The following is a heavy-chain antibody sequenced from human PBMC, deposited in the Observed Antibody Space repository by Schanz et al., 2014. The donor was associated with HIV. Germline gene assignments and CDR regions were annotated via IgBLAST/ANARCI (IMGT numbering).Heavy chain of an antibody. CDR2: ITLDGTEK. V-gene: IGHV3-7*01. Sequence: EVQLVQSGGGLVQPGGSLRVSCMASGFSFSSYWMSWVRQAPGKGLEWVASITLDGTEKYSMDSMKGRFTISRDNAKNSLFLLMNNLRVEDTAVYYCAKDGSLDYDNSGYYATWGQGTLVTVSS. CDR1: GFSFSSYW. D-gene: IGHD3-22*01. J-gene: IGHJ4*02. CDR3: AKDGSLDYDNSGYYAT.